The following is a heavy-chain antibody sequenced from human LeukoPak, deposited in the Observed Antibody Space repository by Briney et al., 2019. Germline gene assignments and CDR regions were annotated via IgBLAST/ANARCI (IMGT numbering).Heavy chain of an antibody. CDR3: ARAPNGSCVDY. CDR1: GGSFSGYY. D-gene: IGHD4/OR15-4a*01. Sequence: PSETLSLTCAVYGGSFSGYYWSWIRQPPGKGLEWIGEINHSGSTNYNPSLKSRVTISVDTSKNQFSLKLSSVTAADTAVYYCARAPNGSCVDYWGQGTLVTVSS. V-gene: IGHV4-34*01. CDR2: INHSGST. J-gene: IGHJ4*02.